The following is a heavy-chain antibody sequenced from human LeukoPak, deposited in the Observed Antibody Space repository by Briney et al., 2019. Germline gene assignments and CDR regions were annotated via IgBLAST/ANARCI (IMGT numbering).Heavy chain of an antibody. V-gene: IGHV1-69*05. J-gene: IGHJ4*02. D-gene: IGHD3-3*01. CDR2: IIPIFGTA. Sequence: SVKVSCKASGGTFSSYAISWVRQAPGQGLEWMGGIIPIFGTANYAQKFQGRVTMTTDTSTSTAYMELRSLRSDDTAVYYCARGGDPWSGYYGGHSTSLYYFDYWGQGTLVTVSS. CDR3: ARGGDPWSGYYGGHSTSLYYFDY. CDR1: GGTFSSYA.